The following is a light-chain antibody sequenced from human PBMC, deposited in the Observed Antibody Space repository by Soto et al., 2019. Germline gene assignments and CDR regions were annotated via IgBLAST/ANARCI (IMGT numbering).Light chain of an antibody. V-gene: IGLV2-23*02. CDR2: EVS. J-gene: IGLJ7*01. Sequence: QSALTQPASVSGSPGQSITISCTGTSSDVGRYNLVSWYHQHPGKAPKLMIYEVSKRPSGVSNRFSGSKSGNTASLTISGLQAEDEADYYCCSSAGSSTFPAVFGGGTQLTVL. CDR3: CSSAGSSTFPAV. CDR1: SSDVGRYNL.